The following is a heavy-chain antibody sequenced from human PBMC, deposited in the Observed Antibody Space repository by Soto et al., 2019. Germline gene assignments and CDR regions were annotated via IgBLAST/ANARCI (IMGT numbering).Heavy chain of an antibody. CDR1: GGSISSYY. D-gene: IGHD6-19*01. Sequence: SETLSLTCTVSGGSISSYYWSWIRQPPGKGLEWIGYIYYSGSTNYNPSLKSRVTISLDTSKNQFSLKLSSVTAADTAVYYCARLEGVGAGPISAPYYYYGMDVWGQGTTVTVSS. J-gene: IGHJ6*02. CDR2: IYYSGST. V-gene: IGHV4-59*01. CDR3: ARLEGVGAGPISAPYYYYGMDV.